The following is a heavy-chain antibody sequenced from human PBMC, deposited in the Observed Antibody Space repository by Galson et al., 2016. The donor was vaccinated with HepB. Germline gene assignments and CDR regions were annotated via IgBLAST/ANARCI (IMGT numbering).Heavy chain of an antibody. D-gene: IGHD3-16*01. J-gene: IGHJ5*02. CDR1: AFTFSNYG. CDR3: AKGGCRLLDT. V-gene: IGHV3-33*06. CDR2: IWTDGSNK. Sequence: SLRLSCAASAFTFSNYGMHWVRQAPGKGLEWVAGIWTDGSNKYSGDSVKGRFIISRDNSKTALYLQMNSLRAEDTAVYYCAKGGCRLLDTWGQGTLVTVSS.